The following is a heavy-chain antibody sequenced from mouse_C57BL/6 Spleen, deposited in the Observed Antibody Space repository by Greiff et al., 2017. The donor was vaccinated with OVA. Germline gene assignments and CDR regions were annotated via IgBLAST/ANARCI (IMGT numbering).Heavy chain of an antibody. CDR3: EREGQGAMDY. CDR1: GYSITSGYY. V-gene: IGHV3-6*01. Sequence: DVQLQESGPGLVKPSQSLSLTCSVTGYSITSGYYWNWIRQFPGNKLEWMGFISYDGSTNYNPSLKNRISITRDTSKNQFFLKLKSVTDEETATYYCEREGQGAMDYWGQGTSVTVSA. CDR2: ISYDGST. D-gene: IGHD3-3*01. J-gene: IGHJ4*01.